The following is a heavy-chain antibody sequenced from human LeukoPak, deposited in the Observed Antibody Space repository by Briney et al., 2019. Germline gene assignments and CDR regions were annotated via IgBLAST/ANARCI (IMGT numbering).Heavy chain of an antibody. V-gene: IGHV1-18*01. D-gene: IGHD5-18*01. Sequence: ASVKVSCKASGYTFTSYGISWVRQAPGQGLEWMGWISAYNGNTNYSQKFQGRVTITRDTSASTAYMELSSLRSEDTAVYYCARPGYSYGPKAFDYWGQGTLVTVSS. J-gene: IGHJ4*02. CDR1: GYTFTSYG. CDR3: ARPGYSYGPKAFDY. CDR2: ISAYNGNT.